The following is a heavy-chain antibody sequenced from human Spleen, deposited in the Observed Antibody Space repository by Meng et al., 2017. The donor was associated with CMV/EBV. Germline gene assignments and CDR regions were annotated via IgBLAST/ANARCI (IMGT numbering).Heavy chain of an antibody. Sequence: LAGAAAGFTVRTNYMGWVRQAPGKGLEWVSLLYSAGTAYYADSVKGRFTISRDDSNNTLFLHLNNVRADDTAVYYCTKFTYVTFDHWGRGTLVTVSS. CDR1: GFTVRTNY. D-gene: IGHD3-16*01. V-gene: IGHV3-53*01. CDR3: TKFTYVTFDH. CDR2: LYSAGTA. J-gene: IGHJ4*02.